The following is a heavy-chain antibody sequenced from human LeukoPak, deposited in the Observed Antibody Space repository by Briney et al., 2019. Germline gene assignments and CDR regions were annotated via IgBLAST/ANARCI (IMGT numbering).Heavy chain of an antibody. J-gene: IGHJ4*02. D-gene: IGHD5-24*01. V-gene: IGHV4-59*01. Sequence: PSETLSLTCTVSGGTISSYYWSWIRQPPGKGLEWIGYMYYSGSTNYNPSLKSRVTISVDTSKNQFSLKLSSVTAADTAVYYCARGQMATIEYYFDYWGQGTLVTVSS. CDR2: MYYSGST. CDR1: GGTISSYY. CDR3: ARGQMATIEYYFDY.